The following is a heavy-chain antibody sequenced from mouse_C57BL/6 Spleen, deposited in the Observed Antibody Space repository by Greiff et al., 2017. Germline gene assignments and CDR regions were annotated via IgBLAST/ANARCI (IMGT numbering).Heavy chain of an antibody. J-gene: IGHJ1*03. CDR2: IWTGGGT. Sequence: QVQLKESGPGLVAPSQSLSITCTVSGFSLTSYAISWVRQPPGKGLEWLGVIWTGGGTNYNSALKSRLSISKDNSKSQVFLKMNSLQTDDTARYYCARIMSLFTTVVGYFDVWGTGTTVTVSS. D-gene: IGHD1-1*01. CDR3: ARIMSLFTTVVGYFDV. CDR1: GFSLTSYA. V-gene: IGHV2-9-1*01.